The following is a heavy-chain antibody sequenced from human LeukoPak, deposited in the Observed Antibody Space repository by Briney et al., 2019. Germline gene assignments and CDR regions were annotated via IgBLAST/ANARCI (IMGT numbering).Heavy chain of an antibody. CDR3: SRVKTMIIVVSLFDY. CDR1: GYTFTDYY. CDR2: INPNSGGT. V-gene: IGHV1-2*02. Sequence: ASLKVSFKASGYTFTDYYMHWVRQAPGQGLEWMGWINPNSGGTNYAQQFQGRLTMTRDTSISTAYMELSRLRSEDTAVYYCSRVKTMIIVVSLFDYWGQGTLVTVSS. J-gene: IGHJ4*02. D-gene: IGHD3-22*01.